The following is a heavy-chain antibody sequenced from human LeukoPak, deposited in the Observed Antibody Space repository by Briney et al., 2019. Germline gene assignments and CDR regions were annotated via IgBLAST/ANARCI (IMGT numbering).Heavy chain of an antibody. V-gene: IGHV4-4*07. CDR1: GGSISSYY. J-gene: IGHJ6*03. CDR3: ARGPIAAAPGYYMDV. D-gene: IGHD6-13*01. Sequence: SETLSLTCTVSGGSISSYYWSWIRQPAGKGLEWIGRIYTSGSTNYNPSLKSRVTMSVDTSKNQFSLKLSSVAAADTAVYYCARGPIAAAPGYYMDVWGKGTTVTVSS. CDR2: IYTSGST.